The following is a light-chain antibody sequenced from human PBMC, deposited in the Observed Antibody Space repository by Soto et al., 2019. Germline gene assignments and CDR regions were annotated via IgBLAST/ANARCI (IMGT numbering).Light chain of an antibody. CDR2: EVS. J-gene: IGLJ2*01. CDR3: SSYTSSSTVL. CDR1: SSDVGGYNY. V-gene: IGLV2-14*01. Sequence: QSALTQPASVSGSPGQSITIFCTGTSSDVGGYNYVSWYQQHPGKAPKLMISEVSNRPSGVSNRFSGSKSGNTASLTISGLQAEDEADYYCSSYTSSSTVLFGGGTKVTVL.